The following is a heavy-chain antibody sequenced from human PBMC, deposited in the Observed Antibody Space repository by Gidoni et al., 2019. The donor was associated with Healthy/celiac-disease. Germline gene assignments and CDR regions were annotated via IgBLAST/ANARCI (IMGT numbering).Heavy chain of an antibody. Sequence: QLQLQESGPGLVKPSETLSLTCTVSGGSISSSSYYWGWIRQPPGKGLEWIGSIYYSGSTYYNPSLKSRVTISVDTSKNQFSLKLSSVTAADTAVYYCARHADNSSWFDPWGQGTLVTVSS. D-gene: IGHD6-13*01. CDR2: IYYSGST. V-gene: IGHV4-39*01. CDR3: ARHADNSSWFDP. J-gene: IGHJ5*02. CDR1: GGSISSSSYY.